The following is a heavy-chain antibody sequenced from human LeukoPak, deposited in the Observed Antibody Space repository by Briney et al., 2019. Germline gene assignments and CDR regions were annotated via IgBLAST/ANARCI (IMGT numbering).Heavy chain of an antibody. Sequence: ASVKVSCKVSGYTLTELSMHWVRQAPGKGLEWMGGFDPEDGETIYAQKFQGRVTITADESTSTAYMELSSLRSEDTAVYYCSIFDDYGDYWGQGTLVTVSS. CDR3: SIFDDYGDY. CDR2: FDPEDGET. J-gene: IGHJ4*02. V-gene: IGHV1-24*01. CDR1: GYTLTELS.